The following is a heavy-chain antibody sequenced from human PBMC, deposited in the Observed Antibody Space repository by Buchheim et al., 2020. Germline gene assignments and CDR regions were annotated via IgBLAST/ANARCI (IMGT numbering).Heavy chain of an antibody. CDR2: IKQDGSEK. V-gene: IGHV3-7*01. J-gene: IGHJ2*01. D-gene: IGHD2-2*01. CDR1: GFTFGSYW. CDR3: AHLPGGAYWYSDL. Sequence: EMQLVESGGGLVQPGGSLRLSCAASGFTFGSYWMSWVRQAPGKGLEWVANIKQDGSEKYYVDSVKGRFTISRDNANKALYLQMNSPRAEDTALYYCAHLPGGAYWYSDLWGRGTL.